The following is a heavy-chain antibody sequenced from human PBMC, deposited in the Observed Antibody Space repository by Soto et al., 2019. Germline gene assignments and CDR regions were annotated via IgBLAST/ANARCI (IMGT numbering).Heavy chain of an antibody. D-gene: IGHD3-22*01. CDR2: IYYSGST. V-gene: IGHV4-31*03. J-gene: IGHJ4*02. Sequence: PSETLSLTCTVSGGSISSGGYYWSWIRQHPGKGLEWIGYIYYSGSTYYNPSLKSRVTISVDTSKNQFSLKLSSVTAADTAVYYCARTSTTMIVVDYWGQGTLVTVSS. CDR1: GGSISSGGYY. CDR3: ARTSTTMIVVDY.